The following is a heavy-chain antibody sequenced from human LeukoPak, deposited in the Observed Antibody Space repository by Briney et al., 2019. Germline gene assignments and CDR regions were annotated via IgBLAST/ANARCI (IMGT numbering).Heavy chain of an antibody. D-gene: IGHD2-21*01. J-gene: IGHJ4*02. V-gene: IGHV4-34*01. CDR1: GGSFSGYY. CDR3: ATYLIGYFDY. CDR2: INHSGSS. Sequence: PSETLSLTCAVYGGSFSGYYWSWIRQPPGKGLEWIGEINHSGSSNYNPSLKSRVTISLDTSKNQFSLKLSSVTAADTAVYYCATYLIGYFDYWGQGTLVTVSS.